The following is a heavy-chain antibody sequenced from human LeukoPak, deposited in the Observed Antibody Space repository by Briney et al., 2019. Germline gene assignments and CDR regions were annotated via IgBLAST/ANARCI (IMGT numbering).Heavy chain of an antibody. V-gene: IGHV5-51*01. CDR1: GYSFSRYW. D-gene: IGHD3-22*01. CDR3: VRRIYYDTRHFDY. J-gene: IGHJ4*02. Sequence: GESLKISCKGSGYSFSRYWIAWVRQLPGKGLEWMGIIYPGDSNTRYSPSFQGQVTISADKSINTAYLQWSSLKGWDTAMYYCVRRIYYDTRHFDYWGQGTLVTVSS. CDR2: IYPGDSNT.